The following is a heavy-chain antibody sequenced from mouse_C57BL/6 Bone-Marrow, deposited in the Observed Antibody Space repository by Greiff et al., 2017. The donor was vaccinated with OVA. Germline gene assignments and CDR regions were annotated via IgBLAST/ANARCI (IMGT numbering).Heavy chain of an antibody. D-gene: IGHD2-3*01. CDR2: ISNGGGST. J-gene: IGHJ3*01. Sequence: EVKLMESGGGLVQPGGSLKLSCAASGFTFSDYYMYWVRQTPEKRLEWVAYISNGGGSTYYPDTVKGRFTISRDNAKNTLYLQMSRLKSEDTAMYYCARPDGYYVWIAYWGQGTLVTVSA. CDR1: GFTFSDYY. CDR3: ARPDGYYVWIAY. V-gene: IGHV5-12*01.